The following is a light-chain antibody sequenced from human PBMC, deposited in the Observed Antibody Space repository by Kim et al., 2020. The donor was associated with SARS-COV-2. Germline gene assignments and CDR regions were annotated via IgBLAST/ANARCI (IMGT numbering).Light chain of an antibody. CDR1: QSITSW. Sequence: ASVGDRVTITCRASQSITSWLAWFQQKPGKAPKLLIYKASSLESGVPSRFSGSGSGTEFTLTISSLQPDDFATYYCQQYDSYPRTFGQGTKVDIK. V-gene: IGKV1-5*03. J-gene: IGKJ1*01. CDR3: QQYDSYPRT. CDR2: KAS.